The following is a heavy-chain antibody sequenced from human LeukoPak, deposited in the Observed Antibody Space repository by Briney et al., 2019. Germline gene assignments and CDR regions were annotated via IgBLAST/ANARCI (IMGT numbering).Heavy chain of an antibody. Sequence: ASVKVSCKASGYTFTSYGISWVRQAPGQGLEWMGWISAYNGNTNYAQKLQGRVTMTTDTSTSTAYMELRSLGSDDTAVYYCARGLDYCSSTSCYLEYLDYWGQGTLVTVSS. CDR2: ISAYNGNT. CDR3: ARGLDYCSSTSCYLEYLDY. CDR1: GYTFTSYG. D-gene: IGHD2-2*01. J-gene: IGHJ4*02. V-gene: IGHV1-18*01.